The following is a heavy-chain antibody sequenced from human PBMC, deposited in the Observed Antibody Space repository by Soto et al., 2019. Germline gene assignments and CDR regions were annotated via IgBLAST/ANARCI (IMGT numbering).Heavy chain of an antibody. Sequence: SETLSLTCTVSGGSISSNYWTWIRQPPGKGLEWIGYVYNSGSTNYNPSLKSRVTISVDTSKNQFSLKLSSVTAADTAVYYCARGITMVRGVINPYYFDDWGQGTLVTVSS. V-gene: IGHV4-59*01. CDR3: ARGITMVRGVINPYYFDD. CDR2: VYNSGST. D-gene: IGHD3-10*01. J-gene: IGHJ4*02. CDR1: GGSISSNY.